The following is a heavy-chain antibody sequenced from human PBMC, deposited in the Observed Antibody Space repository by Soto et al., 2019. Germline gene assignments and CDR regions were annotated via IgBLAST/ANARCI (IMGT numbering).Heavy chain of an antibody. CDR1: GYSFTSYW. V-gene: IGHV5-51*01. CDR2: IYPGDSDT. CDR3: ARPREAGKYYYGVDV. D-gene: IGHD6-19*01. Sequence: LGESLKISCKGSGYSFTSYWIGWVRQMPGKGLEWMGIIYPGDSDTRYSPSFQGQVTISADKSISTAYLQWSSLKASDTAMYYCARPREAGKYYYGVDVWGQGTTVTGSS. J-gene: IGHJ6*02.